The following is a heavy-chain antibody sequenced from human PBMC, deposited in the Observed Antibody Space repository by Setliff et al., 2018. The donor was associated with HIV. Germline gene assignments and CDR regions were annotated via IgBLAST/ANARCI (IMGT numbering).Heavy chain of an antibody. CDR3: ARARITMIGGRLEPYAFDR. CDR2: VHSTGTT. CDR1: GGSSSTYY. D-gene: IGHD3-10*01. V-gene: IGHV4-4*07. Sequence: SETLSLICTVSGGSSSTYYWSWIRQPAGEGPEYIGRVHSTGTTIYNPSLKSRVTMSVDASKNQLSLKLRSVTAADTAVYYCARARITMIGGRLEPYAFDRWGQGTKVTVSS. J-gene: IGHJ3*01.